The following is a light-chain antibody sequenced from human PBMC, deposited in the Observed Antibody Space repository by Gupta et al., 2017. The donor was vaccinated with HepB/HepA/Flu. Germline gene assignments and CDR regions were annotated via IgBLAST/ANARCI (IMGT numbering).Light chain of an antibody. CDR2: KAS. Sequence: DIQMTQSPSTLSASVGDRVTITCRASQSVNTWWAWYQQKPGKAPKLLIYKASSLQSGVPSRFSGSGSGTEFTLTISSLQPDDFATYYCQQHNTYRRTLGQGTKLEIK. V-gene: IGKV1-5*03. CDR1: QSVNTW. CDR3: QQHNTYRRT. J-gene: IGKJ2*01.